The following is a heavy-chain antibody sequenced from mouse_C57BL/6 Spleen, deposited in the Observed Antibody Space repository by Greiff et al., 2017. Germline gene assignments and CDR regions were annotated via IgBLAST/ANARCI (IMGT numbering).Heavy chain of an antibody. CDR3: ARSYSNYWYFDV. J-gene: IGHJ1*03. D-gene: IGHD2-5*01. Sequence: EVQLVESGGDLVKPGGSLKLSCAASGFTFSNYGMSWVRQTPDKRLEWVANISSGGSSTYYPDSVKGRFTISRDNAKNTLYLQMSSLKSEDTAMYYCARSYSNYWYFDVWGTGTTVTVSS. CDR1: GFTFSNYG. CDR2: ISSGGSST. V-gene: IGHV5-6*01.